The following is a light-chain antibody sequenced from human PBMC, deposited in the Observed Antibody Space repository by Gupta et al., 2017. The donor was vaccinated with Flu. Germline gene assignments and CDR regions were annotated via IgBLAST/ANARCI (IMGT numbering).Light chain of an antibody. V-gene: IGKV3-15*01. Sequence: VMTHSPDTLSVSPGERATLSCGASQSVTTNLAWYQQKPGQAPRLLIFGASTRATGVPARFSGSGSGTQFTLTISSLQSEEFAVYHCQQYNNWPRTFGQGTKVEIK. CDR2: GAS. CDR3: QQYNNWPRT. J-gene: IGKJ1*01. CDR1: QSVTTN.